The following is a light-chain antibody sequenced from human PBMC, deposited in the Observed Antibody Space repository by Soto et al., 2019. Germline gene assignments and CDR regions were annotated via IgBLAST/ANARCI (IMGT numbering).Light chain of an antibody. CDR3: QSYDSSLSDSGV. CDR2: GNT. V-gene: IGLV1-40*01. Sequence: QSVLTQPPSVSGAPGQRVTISCTGSSSNIGAGYDVHWYQQLPGTAPKLLIYGNTNRPSGVPDRFSCSKSGTSASLAITGLQAEDEADYYCQSYDSSLSDSGVFGGGTKLTVL. J-gene: IGLJ3*02. CDR1: SSNIGAGYD.